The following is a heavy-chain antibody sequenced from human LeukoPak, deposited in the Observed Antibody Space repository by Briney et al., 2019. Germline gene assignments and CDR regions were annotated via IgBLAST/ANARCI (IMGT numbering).Heavy chain of an antibody. CDR3: ARVDSSGWSDFDY. CDR2: ISSSSSYI. V-gene: IGHV3-21*01. J-gene: IGHJ4*02. Sequence: GGSLRLSCAASGFDFSNYWMYWVRQAPGKGLEWVSSISSSSSYIYYADSVKGRFTISRDNAKNSLYLQMNSLRAEDTAVYYCARVDSSGWSDFDYWGQGTLVTVSS. CDR1: GFDFSNYW. D-gene: IGHD6-19*01.